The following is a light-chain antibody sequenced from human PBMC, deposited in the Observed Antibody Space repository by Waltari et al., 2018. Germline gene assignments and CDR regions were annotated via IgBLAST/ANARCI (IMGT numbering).Light chain of an antibody. CDR2: GAS. V-gene: IGKV3-15*01. Sequence: EIVMTQSPATLSVSPGERAILSCRASQSVTTNLAWYQQKPGQAPRLHIYGASTRATDIPARFSGSGSGTEFTLTISSLQSEDFAVYYCHQYNDGPPFNFGPGTKLEIK. J-gene: IGKJ2*01. CDR3: HQYNDGPPFN. CDR1: QSVTTN.